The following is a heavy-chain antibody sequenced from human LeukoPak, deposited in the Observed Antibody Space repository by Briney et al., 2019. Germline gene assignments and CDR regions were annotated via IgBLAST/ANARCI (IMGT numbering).Heavy chain of an antibody. Sequence: SETLSLTCTVSGGSLSNYYWRWVRQPPGKGLEWIGYIYYSGSTTYNPSLKSRVTISVDTSKNQFSLKLSAVTAAEAAVYYCARRTYFDLGGGGTLVTVSS. J-gene: IGHJ2*01. V-gene: IGHV4-59*08. CDR2: IYYSGST. CDR3: ARRTYFDL. CDR1: GGSLSNYY.